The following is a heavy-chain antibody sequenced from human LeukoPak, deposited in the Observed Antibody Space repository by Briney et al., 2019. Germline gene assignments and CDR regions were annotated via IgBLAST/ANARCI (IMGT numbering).Heavy chain of an antibody. CDR3: ARSLITMIAHDAFDI. J-gene: IGHJ3*02. D-gene: IGHD3-22*01. V-gene: IGHV1-69*04. CDR2: IIPILGIA. Sequence: SVKVSCRASGGTFSSYAISWVRQAPGQGLEWMGRIIPILGIANYAQKFQGRVTITADKSTSTAYMELSSLRSEDTAVYYCARSLITMIAHDAFDIWGQGTMVTVSS. CDR1: GGTFSSYA.